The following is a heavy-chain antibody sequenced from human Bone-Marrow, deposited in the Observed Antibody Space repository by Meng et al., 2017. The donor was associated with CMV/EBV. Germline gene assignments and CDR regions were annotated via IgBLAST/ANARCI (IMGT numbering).Heavy chain of an antibody. CDR1: GFTFSSYA. CDR3: TTSVLRYFDWLLY. D-gene: IGHD3-9*01. CDR2: ISYDGSNK. Sequence: GESLKISCAASGFTFSSYAMHWVRQAPGKGLEWVAVISYDGSNKYYADSVKGRFTISRDNSKNTLYLQMNSLRAEDTAVYYCTTSVLRYFDWLLYWGQGTLVTVSS. V-gene: IGHV3-30*04. J-gene: IGHJ4*02.